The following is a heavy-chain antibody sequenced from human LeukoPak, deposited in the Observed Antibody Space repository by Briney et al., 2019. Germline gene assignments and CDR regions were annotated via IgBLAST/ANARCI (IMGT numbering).Heavy chain of an antibody. CDR1: GYTFTSFD. CDR3: ARVVGDYGGNPFDY. D-gene: IGHD4-23*01. J-gene: IGHJ4*02. V-gene: IGHV1-8*01. Sequence: GASVKVSCKASGYTFTSFDINWVRQATGQGLECVGWMNPNSGSIGYAQKFQGRVTMTRNTSISTAYMELSSLTSDDTAVYYCARVVGDYGGNPFDYWGQGTLVTVSS. CDR2: MNPNSGSI.